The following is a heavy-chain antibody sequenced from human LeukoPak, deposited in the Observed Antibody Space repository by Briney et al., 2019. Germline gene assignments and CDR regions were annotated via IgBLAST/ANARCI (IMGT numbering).Heavy chain of an antibody. Sequence: SETLSLTCAVSGYSISSGYYWGWIRQPPGKGLEWIGSIYHSGSTYYNPSLKSRVTISVDTSKNQFSLKLSSVTAADTAAYYCARGYSGSYFDYFDYWGQGTLVTVSS. J-gene: IGHJ4*02. V-gene: IGHV4-38-2*01. D-gene: IGHD1-26*01. CDR1: GYSISSGYY. CDR2: IYHSGST. CDR3: ARGYSGSYFDYFDY.